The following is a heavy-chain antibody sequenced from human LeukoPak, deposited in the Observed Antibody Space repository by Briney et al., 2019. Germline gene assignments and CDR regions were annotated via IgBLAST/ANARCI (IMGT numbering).Heavy chain of an antibody. CDR3: ARPSDDSSGYYTYDEYYFDY. CDR2: INHSGST. CDR1: GGSIGSGGYS. J-gene: IGHJ4*02. D-gene: IGHD3-22*01. Sequence: SETLSLTCAVSGGSIGSGGYSWSWIRQPPGKGLEWIGEINHSGSTNYNPSLKSRVTISVDTSKNQFSLKLSSVTAADTAVYYCARPSDDSSGYYTYDEYYFDYWGQGTLVTVSS. V-gene: IGHV4-30-2*01.